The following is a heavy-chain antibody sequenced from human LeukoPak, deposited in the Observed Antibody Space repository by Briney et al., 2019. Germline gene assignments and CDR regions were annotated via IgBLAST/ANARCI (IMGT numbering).Heavy chain of an antibody. CDR2: IYYSGST. V-gene: IGHV4-61*08. J-gene: IGHJ4*02. Sequence: PSETLSLTCTVSGNSISSGDNYWSWIRQPPGTGLEWIGYIYYSGSTNYNPSLKSRVTISVDTSKNQFSLKLSSVTAADTAVYYCARGTRYYGDYGYWGQGTLVTVSS. D-gene: IGHD4-17*01. CDR3: ARGTRYYGDYGY. CDR1: GNSISSGDNY.